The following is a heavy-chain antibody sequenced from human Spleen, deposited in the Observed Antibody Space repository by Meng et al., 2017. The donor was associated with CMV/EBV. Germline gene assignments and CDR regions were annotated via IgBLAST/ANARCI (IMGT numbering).Heavy chain of an antibody. V-gene: IGHV3-21*01. J-gene: IGHJ4*02. D-gene: IGHD1-26*01. Sequence: ASGFTFSSYSMNWVRQAPGKGLEWVSSISSSSSYIYYADSVKGRFTISRDNAKNSLYLQMNSLRAEDTAVYYCARAKVGWELHIDYWGQGTLVTVSS. CDR3: ARAKVGWELHIDY. CDR2: ISSSSSYI. CDR1: GFTFSSYS.